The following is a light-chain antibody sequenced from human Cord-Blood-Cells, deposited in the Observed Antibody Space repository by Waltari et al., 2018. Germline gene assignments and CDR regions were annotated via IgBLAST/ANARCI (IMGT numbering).Light chain of an antibody. V-gene: IGKV1-39*01. CDR3: QQSYSTPLT. J-gene: IGKJ4*01. Sequence: IQLTQSPSSLSASVGARVTITCRASQSISSYLNEYQRKPGKAPKHLIYAASSLQSGVPSRFSGSGSGTDFTLTISSLQPEDFATYYCQQSYSTPLTFGGGTKVEIK. CDR2: AAS. CDR1: QSISSY.